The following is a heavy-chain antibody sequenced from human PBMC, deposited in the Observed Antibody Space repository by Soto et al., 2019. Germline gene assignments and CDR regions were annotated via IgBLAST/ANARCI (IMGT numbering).Heavy chain of an antibody. V-gene: IGHV4-39*07. CDR2: MRYSDNT. CDR1: GGSISSGYDF. J-gene: IGHJ4*02. D-gene: IGHD3-10*01. CDR3: ARTPFYYYGLGSHLYYFDY. Sequence: QLHLQESGPGLVKPSETLSLTCAVSGGSISSGYDFWGWFRQPPGKGLEYIGRMRYSDNTWYNPSLKSRVTVSLDTPNNQFSLKLTSVTAADTAVYYCARTPFYYYGLGSHLYYFDYWDQGTLVTVSS.